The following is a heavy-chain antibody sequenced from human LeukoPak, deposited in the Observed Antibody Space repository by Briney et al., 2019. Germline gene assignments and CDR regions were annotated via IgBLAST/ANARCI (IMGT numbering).Heavy chain of an antibody. CDR2: ISSTAITI. J-gene: IGHJ6*02. CDR1: GFTFSDYY. CDR3: ARSYHYYGMDV. V-gene: IGHV3-11*01. Sequence: GGSLRLSCAASGFTFSDYYMSWIRQAPGKGLEWVSYISSTAITINYAASVKGRFHISRDNVKNLLYLQMNSLGADDTAVYYCARSYHYYGMDVWGQWTTVTVSS.